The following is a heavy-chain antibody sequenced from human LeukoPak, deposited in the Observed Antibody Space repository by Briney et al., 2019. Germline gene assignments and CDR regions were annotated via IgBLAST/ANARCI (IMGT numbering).Heavy chain of an antibody. CDR1: RFTLSDYC. CDR3: VRAHHPGGWFDP. D-gene: IGHD3-10*01. Sequence: GGSLRLSCAASRFTLSDYCMTWMRQAPGKGLEWISYISNSGSTIYYADSVKGRFTISRDNAKNSLYLQMNSLTAEDTAVHYCVRAHHPGGWFDPWGQGTLVTVSS. J-gene: IGHJ5*02. CDR2: ISNSGSTI. V-gene: IGHV3-11*04.